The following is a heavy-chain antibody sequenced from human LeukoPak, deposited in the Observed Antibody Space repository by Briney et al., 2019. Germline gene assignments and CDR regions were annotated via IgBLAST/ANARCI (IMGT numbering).Heavy chain of an antibody. D-gene: IGHD6-19*01. CDR1: GFTFSTYE. Sequence: GGSLRLSCAASGFTFSTYEMNWVRQAPGKGLEWVSFISISGNTIYYADSVKGRFTISRDNAKDSLYLQMNSLRAEDTAVYYCAKDSVGVAGPDYWGQGSLVTVSS. CDR2: ISISGNTI. CDR3: AKDSVGVAGPDY. V-gene: IGHV3-48*03. J-gene: IGHJ4*02.